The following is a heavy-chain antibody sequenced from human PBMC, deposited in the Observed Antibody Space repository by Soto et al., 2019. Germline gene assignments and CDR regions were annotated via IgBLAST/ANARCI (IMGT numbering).Heavy chain of an antibody. CDR2: ISPSSSYS. J-gene: IGHJ5*02. CDR3: ARGGLSGLNWFDP. Sequence: QVQLVQSGGGLVKPGGSLRLSCAASGITFTDYYMAWIRQVPGKGLEWVSYISPSSSYSNNAESVKGRVTISRDNSKNSLYLQMNSLRVEDTAVYYCARGGLSGLNWFDPWGQGTLVTVSS. CDR1: GITFTDYY. D-gene: IGHD6-19*01. V-gene: IGHV3-11*05.